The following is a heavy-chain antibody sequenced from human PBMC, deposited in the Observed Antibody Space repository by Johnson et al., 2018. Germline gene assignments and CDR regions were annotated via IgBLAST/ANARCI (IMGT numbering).Heavy chain of an antibody. D-gene: IGHD3-22*01. V-gene: IGHV3-74*01. CDR3: ARRDQEDYDSSGYYGVDY. CDR2: INSDGSST. CDR1: GFTLSSYW. J-gene: IGHJ4*02. Sequence: VQLQESGGGLVQPGGSLRLSCAASGFTLSSYWMHWVRQAPGKGLVWVSRINSDGSSTGYAGSVQGRFTISRDNAKNSLYLQMNSLRAEDTAVYYWARRDQEDYDSSGYYGVDYWGQGTLVTVSS.